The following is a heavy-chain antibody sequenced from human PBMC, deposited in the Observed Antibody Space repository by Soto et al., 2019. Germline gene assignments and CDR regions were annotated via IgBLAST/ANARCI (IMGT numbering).Heavy chain of an antibody. CDR1: GGSISSGGYY. J-gene: IGHJ6*02. CDR3: ARDTANYCTNGVCYDGGMDV. CDR2: IYYSGST. D-gene: IGHD2-8*01. Sequence: TLSLTCTVSGGSISSGGYYWSWIRQHPGKGLEWIGYIYYSGSTYYNPSLKSRVTISVDTSKNQFSLKLSSVTAADTAVYYCARDTANYCTNGVCYDGGMDVWGQGTTVTVSS. V-gene: IGHV4-31*03.